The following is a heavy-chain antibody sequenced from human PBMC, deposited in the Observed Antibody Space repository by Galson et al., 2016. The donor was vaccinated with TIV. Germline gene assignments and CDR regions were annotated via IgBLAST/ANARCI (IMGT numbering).Heavy chain of an antibody. Sequence: SLRLSCAASGFTFDDYAMHWVRQAPGKGLEWVSGTSWNSAYIAYADSVKGRFTISRDSAKNSLYLQMNSLRAEDTALYYCAKDLNRGCSSSNCYSYDYYYYGLDVWGQGTTVTVSS. J-gene: IGHJ6*02. V-gene: IGHV3-9*01. CDR2: TSWNSAYI. CDR3: AKDLNRGCSSSNCYSYDYYYYGLDV. CDR1: GFTFDDYA. D-gene: IGHD2-2*02.